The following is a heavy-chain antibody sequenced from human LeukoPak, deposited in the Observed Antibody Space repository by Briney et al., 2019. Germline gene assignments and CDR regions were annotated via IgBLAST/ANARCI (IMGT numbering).Heavy chain of an antibody. D-gene: IGHD4-17*01. CDR3: TTILTVTSDY. V-gene: IGHV3-15*01. CDR2: IKSKTDGGTT. CDR1: GFTFSSYG. J-gene: IGHJ4*02. Sequence: GGSLRLSCAASGFTFSSYGMHWVRQAPGKGLEWVGRIKSKTDGGTTDYAAPVKGRFTISRDDSKNTLYLQMNSLKTEDTAVYYCTTILTVTSDYWGQGTLVTVSS.